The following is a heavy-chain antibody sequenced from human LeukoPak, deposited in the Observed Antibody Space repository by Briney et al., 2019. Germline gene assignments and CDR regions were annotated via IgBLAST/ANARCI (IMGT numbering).Heavy chain of an antibody. V-gene: IGHV3-43*02. D-gene: IGHD6-19*01. CDR1: GFTFDDYA. J-gene: IGHJ4*02. CDR2: ISGDGGGT. Sequence: GGSLRLSCAASGFTFDDYAMHWVRQAPGKGLEWVSLISGDGGGTYYADSVKGRFTISRDNSKNSLYLQMNSLRTEDTALYYCAKVGRASGWYVFDYWGQGTLVTVSS. CDR3: AKVGRASGWYVFDY.